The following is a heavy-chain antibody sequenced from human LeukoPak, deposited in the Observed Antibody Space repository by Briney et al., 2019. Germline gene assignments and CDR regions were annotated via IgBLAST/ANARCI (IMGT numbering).Heavy chain of an antibody. CDR3: ARRSAAKDAFDI. D-gene: IGHD6-25*01. CDR1: GFTFSGFW. V-gene: IGHV3-74*01. J-gene: IGHJ3*02. CDR2: INSDGSST. Sequence: GGSLRLSCAASGFTFSGFWMHWVRHAPGKGLVWVSRINSDGSSTSYADSVKGRFTISRDNAKNTLYLQMNSLRAEDTAVYYCARRSAAKDAFDIWGQGTMVTVSS.